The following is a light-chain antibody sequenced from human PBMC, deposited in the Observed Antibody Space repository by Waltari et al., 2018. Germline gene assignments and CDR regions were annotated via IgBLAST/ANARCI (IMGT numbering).Light chain of an antibody. CDR2: SNH. Sequence: QSVLTQPPSVSGTPGQRVTISCSGRSSNIGSRTLNWYRQLPGTAPKLLIFSNHLRPAGVPDRLSASKSGTSASLIISGLQSEDEGTYYCSTWDDSLNNLVFGGGTKLTVL. CDR3: STWDDSLNNLV. CDR1: SSNIGSRT. V-gene: IGLV1-44*01. J-gene: IGLJ2*01.